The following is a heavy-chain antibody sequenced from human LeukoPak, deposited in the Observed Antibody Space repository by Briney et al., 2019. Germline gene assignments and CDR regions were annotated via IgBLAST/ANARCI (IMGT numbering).Heavy chain of an antibody. Sequence: PSETLSLTCAVYGGSLSGYYWSWIRQPPGKGLEWIGEINHSGSTNYNPSLKSRVTISVDTSKNQFSLKLSSVTAADTAVYYCARSTTVTFRFDPWGQGTLVTVSS. CDR3: ARSTTVTFRFDP. CDR1: GGSLSGYY. J-gene: IGHJ5*02. CDR2: INHSGST. D-gene: IGHD4-17*01. V-gene: IGHV4-34*01.